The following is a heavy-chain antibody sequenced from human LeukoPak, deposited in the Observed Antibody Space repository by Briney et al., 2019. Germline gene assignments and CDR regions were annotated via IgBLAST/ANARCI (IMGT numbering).Heavy chain of an antibody. CDR1: GYTFTSYY. CDR3: TREGRDGYNYGY. Sequence: ASVKVSCTASGYTFTSYYMHWVRQAPGQGLEWMGIINPSGGSTSYAQKFQGRVTMTRDTSTSTVYMELSSLRSEDTAVYYYTREGRDGYNYGYWGQGTLVTVSS. CDR2: INPSGGST. V-gene: IGHV1-46*01. J-gene: IGHJ4*02. D-gene: IGHD5-24*01.